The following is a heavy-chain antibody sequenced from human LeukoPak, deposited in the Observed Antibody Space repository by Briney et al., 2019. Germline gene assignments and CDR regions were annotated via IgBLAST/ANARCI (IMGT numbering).Heavy chain of an antibody. CDR3: ARDRGGTFDY. J-gene: IGHJ4*02. Sequence: GGSLRLSCAASGFTFSSYDMHWVRQAPGKGLEWVALIWYDGSNKYYADSVKGRFTISRDNSRNTLYLQMNSLRAEDTAVYYCARDRGGTFDYWGQGTLVTVSS. CDR2: IWYDGSNK. D-gene: IGHD5-12*01. CDR1: GFTFSSYD. V-gene: IGHV3-33*01.